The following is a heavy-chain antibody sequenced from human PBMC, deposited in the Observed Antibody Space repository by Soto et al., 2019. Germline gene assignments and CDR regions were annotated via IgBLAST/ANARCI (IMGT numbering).Heavy chain of an antibody. D-gene: IGHD5-12*01. CDR3: ARAPVDIVAKRLFDY. CDR2: IYYSGST. J-gene: IGHJ4*02. V-gene: IGHV4-31*03. Sequence: SETLSLTCTVSGGSISSGGYYWSWIRQHPGKGLEWIGYIYYSGSTYYNPSLKSRVTISVDTSKNQFSLKLSSVTAADTAVYYCARAPVDIVAKRLFDYWGQGTLVTVSS. CDR1: GGSISSGGYY.